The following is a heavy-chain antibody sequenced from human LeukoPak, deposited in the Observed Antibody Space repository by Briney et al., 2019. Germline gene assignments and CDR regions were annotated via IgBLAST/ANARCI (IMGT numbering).Heavy chain of an antibody. CDR2: INHSGST. V-gene: IGHV4-34*01. Sequence: SETLSLTCAVYGGSFSGYYWSWIRQPPGKGLEWIGEINHSGSTKYNPSLKSRVTISVDTSKNQFSLRLTSVTAADTAVYYCARLLSVRVTYLSSTDYWGQGTVVTVSS. D-gene: IGHD2-21*02. CDR3: ARLLSVRVTYLSSTDY. CDR1: GGSFSGYY. J-gene: IGHJ4*02.